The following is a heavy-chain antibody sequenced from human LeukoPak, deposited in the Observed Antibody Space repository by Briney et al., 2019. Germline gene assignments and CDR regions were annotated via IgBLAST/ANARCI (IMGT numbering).Heavy chain of an antibody. Sequence: SVKVSCKASGGTFSSYAISWVRQAPGQGLEWMGGIIPIFGTANYAQKFQGRVTITADKSTSTAYMELSSLRSEDTAVYYCAGFWSGYYTGYYYYMDVWGKGTTVTVSS. V-gene: IGHV1-69*06. CDR1: GGTFSSYA. D-gene: IGHD3-3*01. J-gene: IGHJ6*03. CDR2: IIPIFGTA. CDR3: AGFWSGYYTGYYYYMDV.